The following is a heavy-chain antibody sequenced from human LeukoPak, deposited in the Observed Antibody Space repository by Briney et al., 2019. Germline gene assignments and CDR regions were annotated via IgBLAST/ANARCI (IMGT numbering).Heavy chain of an antibody. CDR3: AKIGWDDAFDI. J-gene: IGHJ3*02. CDR1: GFTFRDYY. D-gene: IGHD6-19*01. Sequence: GGSLRLSCAASGFTFRDYYMSWIRQAPGKGLEWVSYISNSDSITKYADSVKGRITISRDNAKNSVYLQMNSLRVDDTAVYYCAKIGWDDAFDIWGQGTMVTVSS. CDR2: ISNSDSIT. V-gene: IGHV3-11*01.